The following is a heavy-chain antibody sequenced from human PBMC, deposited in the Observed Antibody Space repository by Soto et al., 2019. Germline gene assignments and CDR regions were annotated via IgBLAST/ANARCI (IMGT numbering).Heavy chain of an antibody. D-gene: IGHD6-13*01. CDR2: IYSGGST. V-gene: IGHV3-53*04. CDR1: GFTVSSNY. Sequence: EVQLVESGGGLVQPGGSLRLSCAASGFTVSSNYMSWVRQAPGKGLEWVSVIYSGGSTYYADSVKGRFTISRHNSKNTLYLQMNGMRAEDTAVYYCARAWADGYSSNWYFDLWGRGTLVTVSS. CDR3: ARAWADGYSSNWYFDL. J-gene: IGHJ2*01.